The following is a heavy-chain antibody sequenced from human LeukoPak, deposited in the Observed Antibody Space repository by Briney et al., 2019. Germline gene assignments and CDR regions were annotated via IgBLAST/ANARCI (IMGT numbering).Heavy chain of an antibody. CDR3: ARVSYMVRGVMSFDY. J-gene: IGHJ4*02. CDR1: GYTFPGYY. CDR2: INPNSGGT. D-gene: IGHD3-10*01. V-gene: IGHV1-2*04. Sequence: GASVKVSCKASGYTFPGYYMQWVRQDPGPRLEWLGWINPNSGGTNYAQQFQGWVTMSRDTSISIAYMDLSRLRSDDTAVYYCARVSYMVRGVMSFDYWGQGTLVTVSS.